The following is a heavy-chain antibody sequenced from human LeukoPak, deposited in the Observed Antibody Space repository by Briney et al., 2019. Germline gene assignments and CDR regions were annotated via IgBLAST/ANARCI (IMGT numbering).Heavy chain of an antibody. J-gene: IGHJ5*02. D-gene: IGHD6-13*01. CDR1: GGTFNSHI. CDR3: TRVNLRGSNYNWFDP. CDR2: IIPVIDSA. Sequence: SVKVSCKTSGGTFNSHIFGWVRQAPGQGLEWMGRIIPVIDSALYAQKFQGRVTIGADKSTTTAYMELRSLTYEDTALYYCTRVNLRGSNYNWFDPWGQGTQVTVSS. V-gene: IGHV1-69*08.